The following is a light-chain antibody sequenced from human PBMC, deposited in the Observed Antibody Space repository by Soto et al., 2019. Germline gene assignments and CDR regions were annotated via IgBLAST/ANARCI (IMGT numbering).Light chain of an antibody. J-gene: IGLJ1*01. V-gene: IGLV1-47*01. CDR2: RNN. CDR1: SSNIGSNY. CDR3: AAWDDSLSGHYV. Sequence: QSVLTQPPSASETPGQRVTISCSGSSSNIGSNYVYWYHQLPGTAPKLLINRNNQRPSGVPGRFSGWKSGTSASLAISGLRSEDEADYYCAAWDDSLSGHYVFGNGTKVTVL.